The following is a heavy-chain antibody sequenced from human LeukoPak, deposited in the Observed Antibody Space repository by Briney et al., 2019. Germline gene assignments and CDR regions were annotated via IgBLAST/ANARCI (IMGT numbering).Heavy chain of an antibody. CDR1: GYTFTSYD. J-gene: IGHJ5*02. CDR3: ARDRDGGNWFDP. Sequence: GASVKVSCKASGYTFTSYDINWVRQATGQGLEWMGWMNPNSGNTGYAQKFQGRVTITADESTSTAYMELSSLRSEDTAVYYCARDRDGGNWFDPWGQGTLVTVSS. D-gene: IGHD4-23*01. V-gene: IGHV1-8*01. CDR2: MNPNSGNT.